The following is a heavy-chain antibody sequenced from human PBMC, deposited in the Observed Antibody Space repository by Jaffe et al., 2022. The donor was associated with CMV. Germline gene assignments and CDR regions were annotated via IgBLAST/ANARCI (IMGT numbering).Heavy chain of an antibody. Sequence: QVQLVESGGGVVQPGRSLRLSCAASGFTFSTYGMHWVRQAPGKGLEWVAVISYDGSNKYYADSVKGRFTISRDNSKNTLYLQMNSLRAEDTAVYYCAKRDAYGGNSGGYSYGMDVWGQGTTVTVSS. CDR1: GFTFSTYG. CDR3: AKRDAYGGNSGGYSYGMDV. J-gene: IGHJ6*02. V-gene: IGHV3-30*18. CDR2: ISYDGSNK. D-gene: IGHD4-17*01.